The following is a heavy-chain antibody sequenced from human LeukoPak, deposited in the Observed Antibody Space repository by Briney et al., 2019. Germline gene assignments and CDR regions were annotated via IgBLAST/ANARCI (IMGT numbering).Heavy chain of an antibody. CDR3: AVTRMGATAEIDY. CDR1: GYSFTVYY. D-gene: IGHD1-26*01. CDR2: INPDSGGT. Sequence: ASVTVSCKASGYSFTVYYIHWVRQAPGQGLEWMGRINPDSGGTKYSQRFQDRVTMTRDTSISTAYMELSRLTSDDTAVFYCAVTRMGATAEIDYWGQGTLVTVSS. J-gene: IGHJ4*02. V-gene: IGHV1-2*06.